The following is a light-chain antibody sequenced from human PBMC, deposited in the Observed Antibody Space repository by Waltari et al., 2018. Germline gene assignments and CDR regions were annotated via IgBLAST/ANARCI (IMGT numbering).Light chain of an antibody. CDR1: QSISSY. CDR2: AAS. CDR3: QQSYSTPYT. Sequence: DIQMTQSPSSLSASVGDNATITCRASQSISSYLNWYQQKPGKAPKLLIYAASSLQSGVPSRFSGSGSGTDFTLTISSLQPEDFATYYCQQSYSTPYTFGQGTKLEIK. V-gene: IGKV1-39*01. J-gene: IGKJ2*01.